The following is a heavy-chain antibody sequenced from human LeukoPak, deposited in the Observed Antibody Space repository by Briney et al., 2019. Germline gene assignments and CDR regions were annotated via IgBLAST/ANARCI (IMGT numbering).Heavy chain of an antibody. Sequence: GSLRLSCAASGFTFSSYAMHWVRQAPGKGLEWVAVISYDGSKRYYQDSVKGRFTISRDNSKNTLYLQVSSLRPEDTAVYYCARDLVSGSYGGWFDPRGQGTLVTVSS. J-gene: IGHJ5*02. CDR3: ARDLVSGSYGGWFDP. CDR1: GFTFSSYA. D-gene: IGHD1-26*01. CDR2: ISYDGSKR. V-gene: IGHV3-30*04.